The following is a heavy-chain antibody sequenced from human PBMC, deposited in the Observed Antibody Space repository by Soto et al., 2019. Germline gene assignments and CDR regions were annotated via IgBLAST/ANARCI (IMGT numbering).Heavy chain of an antibody. J-gene: IGHJ4*02. V-gene: IGHV3-23*01. CDR3: AKDLDSSSWSKSSNFDY. CDR1: GFTFSSYA. Sequence: GGSLRLSCAASGFTFSSYAMSWVRQAPGKGLEWVSAISGSGGSTYYADSVKGRFTISRDNSKNTLYLQMNSLRAEDTAVYYCAKDLDSSSWSKSSNFDYWGQGTLVTVSS. D-gene: IGHD6-13*01. CDR2: ISGSGGST.